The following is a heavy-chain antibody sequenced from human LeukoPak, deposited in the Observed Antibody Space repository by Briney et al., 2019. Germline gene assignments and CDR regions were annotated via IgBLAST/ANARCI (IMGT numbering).Heavy chain of an antibody. CDR3: AKDGDYHFFDY. CDR2: ISGGGGST. V-gene: IGHV3-23*01. Sequence: PGGSLRLSCAASGFAFSSYAMSWVRQAPGKGLEWVSVISGGGGSTHHADSVKGRFTISRDTSKNTLYLQMNSLRAEDTAVYFCAKDGDYHFFDYWGQGTLVTVSS. D-gene: IGHD5-12*01. CDR1: GFAFSSYA. J-gene: IGHJ4*02.